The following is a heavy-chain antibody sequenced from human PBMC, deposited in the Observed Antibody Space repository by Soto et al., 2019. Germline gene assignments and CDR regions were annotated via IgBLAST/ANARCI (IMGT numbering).Heavy chain of an antibody. CDR3: FVPARYGSGSYPYDY. Sequence: PGGSLRLSCAASGFTFSGSAMHWVRQASGKGLEWVGRIRSKANSYATAYAASVKGRFTISRDDSKNTAYLQMNSLKTEDTAVYYCFVPARYGSGSYPYDYWGQGTLVTVSS. D-gene: IGHD3-10*01. V-gene: IGHV3-73*01. CDR1: GFTFSGSA. J-gene: IGHJ4*02. CDR2: IRSKANSYAT.